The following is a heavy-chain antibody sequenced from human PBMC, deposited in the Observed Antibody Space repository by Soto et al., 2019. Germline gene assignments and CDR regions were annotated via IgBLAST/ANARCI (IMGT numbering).Heavy chain of an antibody. J-gene: IGHJ6*02. V-gene: IGHV3-30*03. D-gene: IGHD3-16*01. CDR2: ISYDGSNK. CDR3: GRGGYHYGMDV. Sequence: GGSLRLSCAASGFTFSSYGMHWVRQAPGKGLEWVAVISYDGSNKYYADSVKGRFTISRDNSKNTLYLQMNSLRAEDTAVYYCGRGGYHYGMDVWGQGTTVTVSS. CDR1: GFTFSSYG.